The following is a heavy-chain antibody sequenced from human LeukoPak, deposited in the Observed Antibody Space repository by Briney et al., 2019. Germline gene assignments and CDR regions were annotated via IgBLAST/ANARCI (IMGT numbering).Heavy chain of an antibody. J-gene: IGHJ4*02. CDR3: AREGVYGDYSVEPPIQDDY. V-gene: IGHV1-46*01. D-gene: IGHD4-17*01. Sequence: ASVKVPCKASGYTFTSYYMHWVRQAPGQGLEWIGLINPSGGSTSYAQKFQGRVTMTRDTSTSTLYKELSSLRSEDTAVYYCAREGVYGDYSVEPPIQDDYWGQGTLVTVSS. CDR1: GYTFTSYY. CDR2: INPSGGST.